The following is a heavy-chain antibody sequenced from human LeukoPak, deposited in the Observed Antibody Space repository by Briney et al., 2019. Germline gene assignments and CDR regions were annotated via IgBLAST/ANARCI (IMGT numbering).Heavy chain of an antibody. CDR3: GRDPNGDYVGAFDF. V-gene: IGHV3-23*01. J-gene: IGHJ3*01. CDR2: ITGSGYT. Sequence: GGSLRLSCVASGIAFENYAMTWVRQAPGKGLEWVSSITGSGYTRNAESVKGRFTISRDNSVDTLHLQMSSLSAEDTAIYNCGRDPNGDYVGAFDFWGQGTMVTVSS. D-gene: IGHD4-17*01. CDR1: GIAFENYA.